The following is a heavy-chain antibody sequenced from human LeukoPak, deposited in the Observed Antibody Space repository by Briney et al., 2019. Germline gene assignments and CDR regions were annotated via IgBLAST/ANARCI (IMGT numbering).Heavy chain of an antibody. D-gene: IGHD1-26*01. CDR3: ARLRVSGSYLYYFDY. J-gene: IGHJ4*02. Sequence: SETLSLTCTVSGGSISSYHWSWVRQPPGKGLEWIGYILTSGTTNYNPSLKSRLTISGDTSKNQFTLRLSFVTAADTAVYFCARLRVSGSYLYYFDYWGQGTLVTVSS. CDR1: GGSISSYH. CDR2: ILTSGTT. V-gene: IGHV4-4*09.